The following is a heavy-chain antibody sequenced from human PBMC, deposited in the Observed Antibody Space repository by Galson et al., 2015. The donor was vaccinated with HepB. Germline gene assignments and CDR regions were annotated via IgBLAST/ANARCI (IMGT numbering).Heavy chain of an antibody. J-gene: IGHJ4*02. CDR2: ISNDGSHN. CDR3: AKAADYYGGSISFLFDY. Sequence: SLRLSCAASGFTFSSFGMHWVRQAPGKGLGWVAVISNDGSHNYYTDSVKGRFTISRDNSKKTLFLQMDSLRPEDTAVYYCAKAADYYGGSISFLFDYLGQGTLVTVSS. D-gene: IGHD3-22*01. V-gene: IGHV3-30*18. CDR1: GFTFSSFG.